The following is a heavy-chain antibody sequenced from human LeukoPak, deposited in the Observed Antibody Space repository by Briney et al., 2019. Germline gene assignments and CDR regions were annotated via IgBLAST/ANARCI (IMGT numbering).Heavy chain of an antibody. CDR2: IYYSGST. CDR3: ARVYDYGDFGFDP. Sequence: SSETLSLTCTVSGGSISSYYWSWIRQPPGKGLEWIGYIYYSGSTNYNPSLKSRVTISVDTSKNQFSLKLSSVTAADTAVYYCARVYDYGDFGFDPWGQGTLVTVSS. J-gene: IGHJ5*02. D-gene: IGHD4-17*01. V-gene: IGHV4-59*01. CDR1: GGSISSYY.